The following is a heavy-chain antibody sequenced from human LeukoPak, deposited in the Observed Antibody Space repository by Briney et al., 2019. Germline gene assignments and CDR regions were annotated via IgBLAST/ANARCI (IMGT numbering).Heavy chain of an antibody. Sequence: GGSLRLSCAASGFSFSTYAMHWVRQAPGKGLDWVAMIWSDASNQYYADSVKGRFTISRDNSKNTLYLQLNSLRAEDMAVYYCARVAATLDPWGQGTLVTVSS. D-gene: IGHD6-25*01. CDR3: ARVAATLDP. V-gene: IGHV3-33*01. J-gene: IGHJ5*02. CDR2: IWSDASNQ. CDR1: GFSFSTYA.